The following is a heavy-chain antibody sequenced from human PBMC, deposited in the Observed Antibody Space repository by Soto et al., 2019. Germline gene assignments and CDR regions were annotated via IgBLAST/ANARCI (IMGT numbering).Heavy chain of an antibody. CDR3: AKSALGELSLYGSYYYYYMDV. J-gene: IGHJ6*03. CDR1: GFTFDDYA. CDR2: ISWNSGSI. V-gene: IGHV3-9*01. D-gene: IGHD3-16*02. Sequence: GGSLRLSCAASGFTFDDYAMHWVRQAPGKGLEWVSGISWNSGSIGYADSVKGRFTISRDNAKNSLYLQMNSLRAEDTALYYCAKSALGELSLYGSYYYYYMDVWGKGTTVTVSS.